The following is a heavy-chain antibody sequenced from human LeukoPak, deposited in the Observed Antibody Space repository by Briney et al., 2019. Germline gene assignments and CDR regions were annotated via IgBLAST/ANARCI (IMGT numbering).Heavy chain of an antibody. CDR3: ARGRYDFWSGSVGMDV. Sequence: SVKVSCKASGGTFISYAISWVRQAPGQGLEWMGGIIPIFGTANYAQKFQGRVTITADESTSTAYMELSSLRSEDTAVYYCARGRYDFWSGSVGMDVWGQGTTVTVSS. CDR1: GGTFISYA. V-gene: IGHV1-69*13. D-gene: IGHD3-3*01. CDR2: IIPIFGTA. J-gene: IGHJ6*02.